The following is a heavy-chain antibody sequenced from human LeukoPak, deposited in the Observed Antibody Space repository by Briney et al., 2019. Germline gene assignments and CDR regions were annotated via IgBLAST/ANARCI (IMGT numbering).Heavy chain of an antibody. CDR2: IYYSGST. J-gene: IGHJ4*02. V-gene: IGHV4-59*01. CDR1: GGSISSYY. CDR3: ARGPGWFGEFDC. Sequence: SETLSLTCTVSGGSISSYYWSWIRQPPGKGLEWIGYIYYSGSTNYNPSLKSRVTISVDTSKNQFSLKLSSVTAADTAVYYCARGPGWFGEFDCWGQGTLVTVSS. D-gene: IGHD3-10*01.